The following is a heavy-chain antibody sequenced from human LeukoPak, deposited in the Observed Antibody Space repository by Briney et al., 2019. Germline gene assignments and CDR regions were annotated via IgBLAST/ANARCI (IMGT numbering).Heavy chain of an antibody. CDR3: TKVFRSSDWGLGFDY. D-gene: IGHD3-9*01. V-gene: IGHV3-49*03. J-gene: IGHJ4*02. CDR1: GFTFGDYA. Sequence: GGSLRLSYSASGFTFGDYAMSWFRQAPGKGLEWVGFIRSNTYGGTAQYAASVNGRFTISRDDSKTVAYLQMNGLKTEDTGVYYCTKVFRSSDWGLGFDYWGQGTLVTVSS. CDR2: IRSNTYGGTA.